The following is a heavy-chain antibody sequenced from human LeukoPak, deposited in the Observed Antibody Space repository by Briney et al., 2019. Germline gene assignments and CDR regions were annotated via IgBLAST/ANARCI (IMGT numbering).Heavy chain of an antibody. D-gene: IGHD1-1*01. CDR2: IYYSGSS. CDR1: GGSISSSSYY. CDR3: AKEAGSPSWFDP. Sequence: PSETLSLTCTVSGGSISSSSYYWGWVRQPPGKGMEWLGSIYYSGSSYCNPSLKSRVTISVDTSTNQFSLKLSSVTAADAAVYYCAKEAGSPSWFDPWGQGTLVTVSS. J-gene: IGHJ5*02. V-gene: IGHV4-39*07.